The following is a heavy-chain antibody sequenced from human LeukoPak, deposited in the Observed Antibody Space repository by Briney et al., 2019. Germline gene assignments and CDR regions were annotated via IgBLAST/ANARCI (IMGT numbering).Heavy chain of an antibody. Sequence: NPGGSLRLSCAASGFTFSSYSMNWVRQAPGKGLEWVSSITSRSSSMSYADSVKGRFTISRDNAKNSLYLQMNSLRAEDTALYYCARGGGNPDYWGQGTLVTVSS. J-gene: IGHJ4*02. CDR2: ITSRSSSM. CDR1: GFTFSSYS. V-gene: IGHV3-21*01. CDR3: ARGGGNPDY. D-gene: IGHD4-23*01.